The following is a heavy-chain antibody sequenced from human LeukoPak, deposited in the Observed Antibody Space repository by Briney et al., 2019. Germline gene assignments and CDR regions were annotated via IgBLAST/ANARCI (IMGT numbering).Heavy chain of an antibody. CDR1: GFTVSSNY. Sequence: GGSLRLSCAASGFTVSSNYMIWVRQAPGKGLEWVSTIYSGGSPYYADSVKGRFTISRDISKNTLYLQINNLRAEDTAVYYCARGGDSSIYYGVDYWGQGTLVTVSS. CDR3: ARGGDSSIYYGVDY. D-gene: IGHD5/OR15-5a*01. V-gene: IGHV3-53*01. J-gene: IGHJ4*02. CDR2: IYSGGSP.